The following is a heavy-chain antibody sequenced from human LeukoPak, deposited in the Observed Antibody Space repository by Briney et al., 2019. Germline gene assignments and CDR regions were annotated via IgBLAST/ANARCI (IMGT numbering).Heavy chain of an antibody. Sequence: GGSLRLSCAASGFTFSNAWMHWVRQAPGKGLEWVAVISYDGSNKYYADSVKGRFTISRDNSKNTLYLQMNSLRAEDTAVYYCARARLVGIWFGEFDYWGQGTLVTVSS. CDR3: ARARLVGIWFGEFDY. V-gene: IGHV3-30-3*01. CDR2: ISYDGSNK. D-gene: IGHD3-10*01. CDR1: GFTFSNAW. J-gene: IGHJ4*02.